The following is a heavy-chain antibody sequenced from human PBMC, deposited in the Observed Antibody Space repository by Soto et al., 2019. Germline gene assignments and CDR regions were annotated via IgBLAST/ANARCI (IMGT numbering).Heavy chain of an antibody. V-gene: IGHV3-33*01. CDR2: IWYDGTNK. D-gene: IGHD3-10*01. CDR3: TRDIRARYFYL. J-gene: IGHJ2*01. Sequence: QVPLVESGGGVVQPGRPLRLSCAASGFTFRNYGMHWARQAPGKGLEWVAVIWYDGTNKYYADSVKGRFTISRENSKNTLYVPMSSLRAEDTAVYFCTRDIRARYFYLWGRGTLVIGYS. CDR1: GFTFRNYG.